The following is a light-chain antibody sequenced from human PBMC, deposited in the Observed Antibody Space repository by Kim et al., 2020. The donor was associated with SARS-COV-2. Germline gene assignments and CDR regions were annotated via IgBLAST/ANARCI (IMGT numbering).Light chain of an antibody. V-gene: IGLV3-19*01. CDR2: VRN. CDR3: QSQDSSGNVL. J-gene: IGLJ2*01. Sequence: SSELTQDPAVSVALGQTVRITCQGDSLRSHYATWYQQRPRQAPVLVIYVRNNRPAGIPDRFPGSSSGNTASLTISGAEAEDEADFYCQSQDSSGNVLFGGGTKLTVL. CDR1: SLRSHY.